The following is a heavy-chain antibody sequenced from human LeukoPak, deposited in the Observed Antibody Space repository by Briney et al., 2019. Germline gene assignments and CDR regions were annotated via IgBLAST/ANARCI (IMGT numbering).Heavy chain of an antibody. CDR1: GYTFTSYA. CDR2: INAGNGNT. V-gene: IGHV1-3*01. Sequence: GASVKVSCKASGYTFTSYAMHWVRQAPGQRLEWMGWINAGNGNTKYSQKFQGRVTMTRNTSISTAYMELSSLRSEDTAVYYCARRAGTPTRFDYWGQGTLVTVSS. J-gene: IGHJ4*02. CDR3: ARRAGTPTRFDY. D-gene: IGHD6-19*01.